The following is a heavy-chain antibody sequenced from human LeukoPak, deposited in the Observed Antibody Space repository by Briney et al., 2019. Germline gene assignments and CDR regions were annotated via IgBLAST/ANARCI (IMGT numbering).Heavy chain of an antibody. V-gene: IGHV4-38-2*02. CDR1: GYSISSGYY. J-gene: IGHJ5*02. CDR2: IYHSGST. D-gene: IGHD3-22*01. Sequence: SETLSLTCTVSGYSISSGYYWGWIRQPPGKGLEWIGSIYHSGSTYYNPSLKSRVTISVDTSKKQFSLKLSSVTATDTATYYCARRYYYDWGNRFDPWGQGTLVTVSA. CDR3: ARRYYYDWGNRFDP.